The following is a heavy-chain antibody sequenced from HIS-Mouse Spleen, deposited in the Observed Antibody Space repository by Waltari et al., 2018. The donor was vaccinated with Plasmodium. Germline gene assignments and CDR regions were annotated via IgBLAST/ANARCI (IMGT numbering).Heavy chain of an antibody. CDR2: IYYSGST. CDR3: ARVPYYYDSSGYGMGWFDP. V-gene: IGHV4-39*07. Sequence: QLQLQESGPGLVKPSETLSLTCTVSGGSISSSSYYWGWIRQPPGKGLEWIGGIYYSGSTNSHPSLKSRVTISVDTSKNQFSLKLSSVTAADTAVYYCARVPYYYDSSGYGMGWFDPWGQGTLVTVSS. CDR1: GGSISSSSYY. J-gene: IGHJ5*02. D-gene: IGHD3-22*01.